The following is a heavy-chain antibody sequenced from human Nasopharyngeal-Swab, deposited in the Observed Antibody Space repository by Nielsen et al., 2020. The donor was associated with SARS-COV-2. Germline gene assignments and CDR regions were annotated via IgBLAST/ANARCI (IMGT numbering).Heavy chain of an antibody. D-gene: IGHD2-15*01. CDR3: ARVLTRNLMVALVLDAFDI. Sequence: SETLSLTCTVSGGSISSGGYYWSWIRQHPGKGLEWIGYIYYSGSTYYNPSLKSRVTISVDTSKNQFSLKLSSVTAADTAVYYCARVLTRNLMVALVLDAFDIWGQGTMVTVSS. V-gene: IGHV4-31*03. CDR2: IYYSGST. CDR1: GGSISSGGYY. J-gene: IGHJ3*02.